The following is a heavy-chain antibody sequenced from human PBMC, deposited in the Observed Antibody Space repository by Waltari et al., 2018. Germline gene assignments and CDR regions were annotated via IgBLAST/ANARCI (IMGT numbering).Heavy chain of an antibody. CDR3: VKYSGFDYFFDY. CDR2: ISHDGSNK. V-gene: IGHV3-30*18. CDR1: GLLLGHCN. D-gene: IGHD5-12*01. J-gene: IGHJ4*02. Sequence: QFQLVESGGGVVQPGRSLRLHCAASGLLLGHCNMHWVRQTPGQGLQWVAAISHDGSNKDYADSVKSRFTVSRDNSNNTLYLQINSLRADDTGIYFCVKYSGFDYFFDYWGQGTLVTVSS.